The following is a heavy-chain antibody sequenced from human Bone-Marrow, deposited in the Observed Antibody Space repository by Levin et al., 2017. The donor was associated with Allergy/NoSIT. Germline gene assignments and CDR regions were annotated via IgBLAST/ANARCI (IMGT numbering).Heavy chain of an antibody. J-gene: IGHJ3*02. CDR1: EFTFDDYA. V-gene: IGHV3-9*01. Sequence: QPGGSLRLSCAASEFTFDDYAMHWVRQVPGKGLEWVSGIGWNSVTLGYSDSVKGRFSISRDNAKNSLYLQMNSLRAEDTALYYCARRGYSGHEFGFDIWGQGTMVTVSS. CDR2: IGWNSVTL. CDR3: ARRGYSGHEFGFDI. D-gene: IGHD5-12*01.